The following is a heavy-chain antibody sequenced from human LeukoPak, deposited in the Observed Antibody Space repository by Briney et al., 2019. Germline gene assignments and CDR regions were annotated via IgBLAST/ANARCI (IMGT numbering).Heavy chain of an antibody. V-gene: IGHV1-8*01. CDR3: SVGPLYDYGVT. D-gene: IGHD4-17*01. J-gene: IGHJ5*02. CDR2: MSPNSGNT. Sequence: XXLXXMGWMSPNSGNTGYAQKFQGRVTMTTNTSISTAYMELSSLRSEDTAVYYCSVGPLYDYGVTWGQGTLVTVSS.